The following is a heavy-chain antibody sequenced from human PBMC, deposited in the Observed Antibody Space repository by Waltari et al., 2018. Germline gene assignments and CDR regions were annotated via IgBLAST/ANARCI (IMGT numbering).Heavy chain of an antibody. CDR3: ARDRDFLGTYSPLQY. CDR1: GYTFTSFG. CDR2: ISAYNGNT. Sequence: QVQLVQSGAEVKKPGASVKVSCKTSGYTFTSFGITWVRQAPGQGLEWVGWISAYNGNTNSAQKVQGRVTITTDTSTSTAYMDLRSLRSDDTAVYYCARDRDFLGTYSPLQYWGQGTLVTVSS. D-gene: IGHD3-10*01. J-gene: IGHJ4*02. V-gene: IGHV1-18*01.